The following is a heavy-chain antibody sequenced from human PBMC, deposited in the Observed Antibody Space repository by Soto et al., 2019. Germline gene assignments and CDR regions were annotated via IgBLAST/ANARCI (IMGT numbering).Heavy chain of an antibody. CDR3: ARDQSPLYCSSTSCYARIPWFDP. CDR2: ISAYNGNT. CDR1: GYTFTSYG. Sequence: GSVKVSCKASGYTFTSYGISWVRQAPGQGLEWMGWISAYNGNTNYAQKLQGRVTMTTDTSTSTAYMELRSLRSDDTAVYYCARDQSPLYCSSTSCYARIPWFDPWGQGTLVTVSS. V-gene: IGHV1-18*01. D-gene: IGHD2-2*01. J-gene: IGHJ5*02.